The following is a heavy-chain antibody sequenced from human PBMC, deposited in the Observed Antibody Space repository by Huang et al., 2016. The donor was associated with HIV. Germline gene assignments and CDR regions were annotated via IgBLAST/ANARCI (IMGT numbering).Heavy chain of an antibody. D-gene: IGHD3-10*01. CDR1: GGSLSGYY. CDR3: ARDATKNPRGWFDP. V-gene: IGHV4-34*02. J-gene: IGHJ5*02. CDR2: INHLGSR. Sequence: QVHLQQWGAGLLKSAETLSLTCAVYGGSLSGYYWSWLRQTPGKGLEWIGEINHLGSRNDNPSLKSRVSISMDGSKKQFSLKLRSISDADTAVYFCARDATKNPRGWFDPWGQGTLVTVSS.